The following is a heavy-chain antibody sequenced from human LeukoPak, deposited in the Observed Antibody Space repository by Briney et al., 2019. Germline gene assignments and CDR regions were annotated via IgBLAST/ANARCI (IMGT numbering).Heavy chain of an antibody. CDR1: GGTFSSYA. J-gene: IGHJ6*03. CDR2: IIPIFGTA. CDR3: AVDLVGASNYYYYYMDV. D-gene: IGHD1-26*01. Sequence: SVKVSCKASGGTFSSYAISWVRQAPGQGLEWMGGIIPIFGTANYAQKFQGRVTITTDESTSTAYMELSSLRSEDTAVYYCAVDLVGASNYYYYYMDVWGKGTTVTVSS. V-gene: IGHV1-69*05.